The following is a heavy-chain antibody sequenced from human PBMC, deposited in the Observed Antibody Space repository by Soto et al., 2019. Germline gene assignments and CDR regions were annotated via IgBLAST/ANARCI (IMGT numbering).Heavy chain of an antibody. Sequence: EVRLVESEGGLVQPGGSLSLSCAASGFTFSYYWMHWVRQAPGQGLLWVSRIHSDGSSTTYADSVKGRFTISIDNAKNTVSLQMTSLRVEDTGVYFCARGGRGAFDLWGQGTMVTVSS. D-gene: IGHD2-15*01. J-gene: IGHJ3*01. CDR1: GFTFSYYW. CDR3: ARGGRGAFDL. V-gene: IGHV3-74*01. CDR2: IHSDGSST.